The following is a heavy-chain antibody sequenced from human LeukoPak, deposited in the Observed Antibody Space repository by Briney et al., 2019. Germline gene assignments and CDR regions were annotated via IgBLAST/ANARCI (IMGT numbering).Heavy chain of an antibody. Sequence: PGGSLRLSCAASGFTFSTYSMNWVRQAPGKGLEWVSSISSSSTYVYYADSVKGRFTISRDNAKSSLYLQMNSLRAEDTAVYYCAGTVAEAVRWYFDLWGRGTLVTVSS. J-gene: IGHJ2*01. V-gene: IGHV3-21*01. D-gene: IGHD6-19*01. CDR1: GFTFSTYS. CDR2: ISSSSTYV. CDR3: AGTVAEAVRWYFDL.